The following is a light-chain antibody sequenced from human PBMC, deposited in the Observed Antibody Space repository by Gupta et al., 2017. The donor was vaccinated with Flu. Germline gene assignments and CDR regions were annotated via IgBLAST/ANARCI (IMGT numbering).Light chain of an antibody. Sequence: QSVLTQPPSASGTPGQRVTISCSESSSNIGSNYVYWYQQLTGTAPKLLIYRNNLRPSGVPDRFSGSKSGTSASLAISGLRSEDEADYYCATWDDSLSGYVFGTGTKVTVL. V-gene: IGLV1-47*01. CDR2: RNN. J-gene: IGLJ1*01. CDR3: ATWDDSLSGYV. CDR1: SSNIGSNY.